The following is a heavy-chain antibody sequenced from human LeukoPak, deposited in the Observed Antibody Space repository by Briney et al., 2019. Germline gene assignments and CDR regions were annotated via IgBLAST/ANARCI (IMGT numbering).Heavy chain of an antibody. CDR3: ARDLWEPSPLIYYYYYMDV. D-gene: IGHD1-26*01. Sequence: GGSLRLSCAASGFTFSSYSMSWVRQAPGKGLEWVSSISSSSSYIYYADSMKGRFTIFRDNAKNSLYMQMNSLRAEDTAVYYCARDLWEPSPLIYYYYYMDVWGKGTTVTVSS. V-gene: IGHV3-21*01. CDR1: GFTFSSYS. J-gene: IGHJ6*03. CDR2: ISSSSSYI.